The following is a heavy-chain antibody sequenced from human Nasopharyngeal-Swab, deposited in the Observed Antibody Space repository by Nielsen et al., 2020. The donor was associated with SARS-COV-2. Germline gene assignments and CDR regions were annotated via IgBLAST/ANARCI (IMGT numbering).Heavy chain of an antibody. Sequence: WILQPPGKGLEWVSSISSSSSYIYYADSVKGRFTISRDNAKNSLYLQMNSLRAEDTAVYYCARGRDYGDYRIGDAFDIWGQGTMVTVSS. D-gene: IGHD4-17*01. CDR2: ISSSSSYI. CDR3: ARGRDYGDYRIGDAFDI. J-gene: IGHJ3*02. V-gene: IGHV3-21*01.